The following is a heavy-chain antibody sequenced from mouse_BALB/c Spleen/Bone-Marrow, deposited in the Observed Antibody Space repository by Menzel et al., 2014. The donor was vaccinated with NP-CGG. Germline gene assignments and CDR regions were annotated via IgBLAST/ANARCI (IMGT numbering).Heavy chain of an antibody. CDR3: ATMITDWYFDF. CDR2: IDPANGNT. D-gene: IGHD2-4*01. J-gene: IGHJ1*01. V-gene: IGHV14-3*02. Sequence: EVQLQQSGAELVKPGASVKLSCTASGFNIKDTYMHWVKQRPEQGLEWIGRIDPANGNTKYDPKFQGKATITADTSSNTAYLQLSSLTSEDTAVYYCATMITDWYFDFWGAGTTVTVSS. CDR1: GFNIKDTY.